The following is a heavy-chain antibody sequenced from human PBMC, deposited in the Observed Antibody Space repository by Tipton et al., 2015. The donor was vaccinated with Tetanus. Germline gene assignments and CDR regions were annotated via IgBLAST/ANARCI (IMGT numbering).Heavy chain of an antibody. Sequence: TLSLTCAVYGGSFSNYYLTWIRQPPGQGLEWIGEIHPSGITNYNPSLINRVTISVDTSKNQFSLRLTSVTAADTAVYFCARCPYGGVSGTLYYWGQGILVTVSS. V-gene: IGHV4-34*01. CDR1: GGSFSNYY. J-gene: IGHJ4*02. D-gene: IGHD4-23*01. CDR2: IHPSGIT. CDR3: ARCPYGGVSGTLYY.